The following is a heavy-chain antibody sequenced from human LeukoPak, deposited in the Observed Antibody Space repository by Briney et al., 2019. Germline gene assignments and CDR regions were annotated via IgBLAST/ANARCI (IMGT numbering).Heavy chain of an antibody. D-gene: IGHD3-16*01. CDR1: GFTFSNYW. CDR2: INNDGSAA. Sequence: PGGSLRLSCAASGFTFSNYWMHWVRQAPGKGLVWVSRINNDGSAATYADSVQGRFTISRDNGKNTLYLQMNTLRTEDTAVYYSARGQFGPDYWGQGTLVTVSS. J-gene: IGHJ4*02. CDR3: ARGQFGPDY. V-gene: IGHV3-74*01.